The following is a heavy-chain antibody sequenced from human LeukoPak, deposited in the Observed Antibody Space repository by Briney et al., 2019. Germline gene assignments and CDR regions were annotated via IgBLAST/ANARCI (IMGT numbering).Heavy chain of an antibody. CDR2: IKEDGSEK. J-gene: IGHJ4*02. CDR1: GLTFSGYW. CDR3: AKAADGYVWGSYPTFDD. D-gene: IGHD3-16*02. Sequence: GGSLPLSCAAGGLTFSGYWMSGIRQAPGKGLEWVANIKEDGSEKYYVDSVKGRFTISRDNSKNTLYLQMNSLRAEDTAVYYCAKAADGYVWGSYPTFDDGGQGTLVTVSS. V-gene: IGHV3-7*05.